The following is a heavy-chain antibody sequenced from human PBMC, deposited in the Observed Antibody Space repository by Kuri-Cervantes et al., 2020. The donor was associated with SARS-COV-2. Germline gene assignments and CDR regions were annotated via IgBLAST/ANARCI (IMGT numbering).Heavy chain of an antibody. CDR2: SNHSGST. CDR1: GGSFSGYY. J-gene: IGHJ4*02. Sequence: ESLKISCAVYGGSFSGYYWSWIRQPPGKGREWIGESNHSGSTNYNPSLKSRVTISVDTSKDQFSLKLSSVTAADTAVYYCARRRGYSGYVDRPSYFDYWGQGTLVTVSS. V-gene: IGHV4-34*01. D-gene: IGHD5-12*01. CDR3: ARRRGYSGYVDRPSYFDY.